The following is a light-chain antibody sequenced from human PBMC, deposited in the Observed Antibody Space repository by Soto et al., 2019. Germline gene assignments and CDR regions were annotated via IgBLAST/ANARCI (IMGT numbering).Light chain of an antibody. J-gene: IGLJ1*01. Sequence: SALTQPASVSGSPGQAITISCTGTSSDVGGYNYVSWYQQHPGKAPKLMIYEVSNRPSGVSDRFSGSKSGNTASLTISGLHAEDEADYYCTSYTSSSTTVFGTRTKVTVL. CDR2: EVS. V-gene: IGLV2-14*01. CDR3: TSYTSSSTTV. CDR1: SSDVGGYNY.